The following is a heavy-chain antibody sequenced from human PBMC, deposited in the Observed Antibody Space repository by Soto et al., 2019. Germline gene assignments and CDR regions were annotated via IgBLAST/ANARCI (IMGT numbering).Heavy chain of an antibody. CDR3: ASNIASGYHYAVDL. D-gene: IGHD3-9*01. J-gene: IGHJ3*01. CDR2: IYWDDDK. Sequence: QITVKASGPTLVTPTQTLTLTCTFSGFSLSTSGEGVGWIRQPPGTALEWVTLIYWDDDKRYSPSLKSRITMTKDTSKSQVVLTMSNMDPVDTGTYYCASNIASGYHYAVDLWGQGTMVTVSS. CDR1: GFSLSTSGEG. V-gene: IGHV2-5*02.